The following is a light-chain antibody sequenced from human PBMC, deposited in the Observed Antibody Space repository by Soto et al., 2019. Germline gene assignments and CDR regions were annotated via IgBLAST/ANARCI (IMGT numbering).Light chain of an antibody. CDR1: QDIRNY. Sequence: DIQMTQSPSSLSASVGDRVTITCQASQDIRNYLNWYQQKPGKAPKLLIYDASNLETGVPSRFSGSGSGRNFTFTISSLQTEDIATYYCQQCNDLLTFGGGTRIEIK. J-gene: IGKJ4*01. V-gene: IGKV1-33*01. CDR3: QQCNDLLT. CDR2: DAS.